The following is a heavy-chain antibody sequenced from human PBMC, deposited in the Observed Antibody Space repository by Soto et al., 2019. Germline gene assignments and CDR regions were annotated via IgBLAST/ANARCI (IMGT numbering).Heavy chain of an antibody. CDR2: ISSDVVNY. V-gene: IGHV3-30-3*01. CDR1: GFTFSSFA. CDR3: ARGGAWTPEGLGY. J-gene: IGHJ4*02. Sequence: QVQLVESGGGVVQPGRSLRLSCAASGFTFSSFAMHWVRQAPGKGLEWLAVISSDVVNYYYAESVKGRFTISRDNSKNTLDLEMDILRNEDTAVDYCARGGAWTPEGLGYWGQGTLVTVSS. D-gene: IGHD2-15*01.